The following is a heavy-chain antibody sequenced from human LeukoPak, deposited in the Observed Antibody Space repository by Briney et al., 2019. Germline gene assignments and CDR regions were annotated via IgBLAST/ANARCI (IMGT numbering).Heavy chain of an antibody. CDR3: ARRSPNHYFDY. CDR1: GFTFSNYN. J-gene: IGHJ4*02. Sequence: PGVSVRLFCAAWGFTFSNYNINWVRQAPGKGREWVSSISSSNNYIYYADSVKGRFTITRDNAKNSLYLQMNSLRAEDTAVYYCARRSPNHYFDYWGQGTPVTVSS. V-gene: IGHV3-21*01. CDR2: ISSSNNYI.